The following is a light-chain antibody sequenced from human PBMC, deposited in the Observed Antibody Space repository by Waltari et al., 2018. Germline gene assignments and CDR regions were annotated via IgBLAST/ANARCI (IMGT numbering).Light chain of an antibody. CDR2: DVS. CDR3: CSYEGSYPVV. V-gene: IGLV2-11*01. J-gene: IGLJ2*01. Sequence: QSALTQPRSVSGSPGQSVTISCTGTSSDVGGYNYVSWYQQHPGKAPKLMIYDVSKRPSGVPDRFSGSKSGNTASLTISGLQAEDEADYYCCSYEGSYPVVFGGGTKLTVL. CDR1: SSDVGGYNY.